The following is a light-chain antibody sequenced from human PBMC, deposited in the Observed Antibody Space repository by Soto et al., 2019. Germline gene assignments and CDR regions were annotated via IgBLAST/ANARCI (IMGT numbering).Light chain of an antibody. CDR3: QKYSSVPV. CDR1: QAIRNF. Sequence: DIQMTQSPPSLSASVGDRVTITCRASQAIRNFVAWYKQKPGKPPKLLIYAASTLQSGVPSRFSGSGSGTDFTLTINSLQPEDVATYSCQKYSSVPVFGPGTKVEIK. V-gene: IGKV1-27*01. J-gene: IGKJ3*01. CDR2: AAS.